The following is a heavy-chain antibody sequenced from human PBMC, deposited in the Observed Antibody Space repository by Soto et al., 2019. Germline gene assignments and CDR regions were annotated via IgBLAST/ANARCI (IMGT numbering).Heavy chain of an antibody. V-gene: IGHV5-51*01. Sequence: GESLKISCKGSGYSFTSYWIGWARQMPGKGLEWMGIIYPGDSDTRYSPSFQGQVTISADKSISTAYLQWSSLKASDTAMYYCARTAAAGTYYNGTDVWGQGTTVTVSS. CDR3: ARTAAAGTYYNGTDV. J-gene: IGHJ6*02. D-gene: IGHD6-13*01. CDR1: GYSFTSYW. CDR2: IYPGDSDT.